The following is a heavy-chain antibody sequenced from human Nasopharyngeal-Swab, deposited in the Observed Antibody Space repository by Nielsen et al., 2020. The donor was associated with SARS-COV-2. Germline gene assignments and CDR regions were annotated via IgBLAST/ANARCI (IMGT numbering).Heavy chain of an antibody. J-gene: IGHJ6*03. CDR3: ARVFDYYDSSGYYIRYYYYYMDV. V-gene: IGHV4-59*01. Sequence: SETLSLTCTVSGGSISSYYWSWIRQPPGKGLEWIGYIYYSGSTNYNPSLKSRVTISVDTSKNQFSLKLSSVTAADTAVYYCARVFDYYDSSGYYIRYYYYYMDVWGKGTMVTVSS. D-gene: IGHD3-22*01. CDR2: IYYSGST. CDR1: GGSISSYY.